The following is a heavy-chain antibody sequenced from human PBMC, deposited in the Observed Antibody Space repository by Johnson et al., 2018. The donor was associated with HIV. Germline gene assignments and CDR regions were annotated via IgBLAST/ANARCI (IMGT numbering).Heavy chain of an antibody. D-gene: IGHD1-26*01. J-gene: IGHJ3*02. CDR2: ISWNSGSI. V-gene: IGHV3-9*01. Sequence: EVQLVESGGGLVQPGRSLRLSCAASGFTFDDYAMHWVRQAPGKGLEWVSGISWNSGSIGYADSVKGRFTISRDNAKNSLYLQMNSLRAEDTALYYCAKVLEVGATKDDAFDIWGQGTMVTVSS. CDR1: GFTFDDYA. CDR3: AKVLEVGATKDDAFDI.